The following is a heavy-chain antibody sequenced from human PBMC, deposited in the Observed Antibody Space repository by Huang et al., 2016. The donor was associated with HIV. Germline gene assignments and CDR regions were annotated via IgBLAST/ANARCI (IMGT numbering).Heavy chain of an antibody. V-gene: IGHV3-21*01. D-gene: IGHD6-13*01. J-gene: IGHJ4*02. CDR3: ARDRGQQLSPFDS. Sequence: EVQLVESGGGLVKPGGSLRLYCAASGFSLDSSNMYWVRQTPGKGLQWVSSISPSSSFIDYADSVKGRFSISRDNAKNSLYLQMNNLRGEDTAVYYCARDRGQQLSPFDSWGQGTLVTVSS. CDR1: GFSLDSSN. CDR2: ISPSSSFI.